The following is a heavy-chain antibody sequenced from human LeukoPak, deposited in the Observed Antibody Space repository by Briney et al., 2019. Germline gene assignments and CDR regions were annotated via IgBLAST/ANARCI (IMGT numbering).Heavy chain of an antibody. CDR2: ISGSGGST. CDR1: GFTFSSYA. J-gene: IGHJ4*02. CDR3: AKDPSSGYDIDY. V-gene: IGHV3-23*01. D-gene: IGHD6-19*01. Sequence: GGSLRLSCAASGFTFSSYAMSWVRQAPGKGLEWVSAISGSGGSTYYAGSVKGRFTISRDNSKNTLYLQMNSLRAEDTAVYYCAKDPSSGYDIDYWGQGTLVTVSS.